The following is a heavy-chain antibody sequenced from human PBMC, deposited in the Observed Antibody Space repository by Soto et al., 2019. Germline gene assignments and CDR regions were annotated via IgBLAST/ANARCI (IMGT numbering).Heavy chain of an antibody. V-gene: IGHV3-23*01. CDR2: ISGAGSNT. D-gene: IGHD2-21*01. J-gene: IGHJ4*02. Sequence: EVQLLDSGGGLVQPGGSLRLSCAASGFTFSNYAMSWVRQAPGKGLDWVSTISGAGSNTYYADSVKGRFSISRDNSKNMAYLEMKNLRAEDTAVYYCAKERLARRIDYWGQGTLVTVSS. CDR1: GFTFSNYA. CDR3: AKERLARRIDY.